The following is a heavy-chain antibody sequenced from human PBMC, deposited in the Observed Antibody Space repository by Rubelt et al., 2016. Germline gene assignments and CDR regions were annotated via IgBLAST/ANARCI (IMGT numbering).Heavy chain of an antibody. CDR2: INHSGST. J-gene: IGHJ2*01. D-gene: IGHD1-26*01. V-gene: IGHV4-34*01. CDR3: ARDILMVGATLYFDL. CDR1: SGSFSGYY. Sequence: QVQLQQWGAGLLKPSETLSLICAVYSGSFSGYYWTWIPQPPGKGLEWIGEINHSGSTNYNPSLKSRVTISVDTSKNQCALNLSSVTAADTAVYYCARDILMVGATLYFDLWGRGTLVTVS.